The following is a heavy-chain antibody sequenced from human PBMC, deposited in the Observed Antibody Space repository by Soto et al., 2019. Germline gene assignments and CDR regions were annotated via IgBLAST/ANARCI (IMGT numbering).Heavy chain of an antibody. Sequence: EVQLLESGGDFVQPGGSLRLSCAASGFTFRTYSMSWVRQAPGKGLEWVAGIFGAGDTTFYAASVKGRFTISRDNSRNTVFLQANSLRVDDTARYYCAKDRQPDGFWPFDYWGQGTVITVSS. CDR2: IFGAGDTT. CDR3: AKDRQPDGFWPFDY. D-gene: IGHD3-3*01. CDR1: GFTFRTYS. J-gene: IGHJ4*02. V-gene: IGHV3-23*01.